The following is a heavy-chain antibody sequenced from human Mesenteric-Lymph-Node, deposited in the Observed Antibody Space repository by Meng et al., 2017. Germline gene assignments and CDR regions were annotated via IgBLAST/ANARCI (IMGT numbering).Heavy chain of an antibody. V-gene: IGHV4-30-4*01. D-gene: IGHD1-14*01. CDR2: TYYSGNT. CDR3: ARAEYYNWFDP. Sequence: QRSHTVPVKPSSTLPPTSSVSGGSRSSGDYFGNWIRQPPGKGLEWIGYTYYSGNTYYNPSLKSRVTISIDTSKNQFSLKLSSVTAADTAVYYCARAEYYNWFDPWGQGTLVTVSS. J-gene: IGHJ5*02. CDR1: GGSRSSGDYF.